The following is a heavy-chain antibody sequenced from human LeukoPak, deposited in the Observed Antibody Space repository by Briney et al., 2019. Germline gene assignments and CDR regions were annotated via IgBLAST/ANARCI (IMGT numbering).Heavy chain of an antibody. CDR1: GFTFSSYG. V-gene: IGHV3-64D*06. CDR3: VKGGSSGYFSPSIFDY. D-gene: IGHD3-22*01. J-gene: IGHJ4*02. Sequence: PGGSLRLSCSASGFTFSSYGMHWVRKATGKGLEYVSAITSSGGSTYYADSVKGRFTISRDNSKNTLYLQMSSLGDEDTAVYYCVKGGSSGYFSPSIFDYWGQGALVTVSS. CDR2: ITSSGGST.